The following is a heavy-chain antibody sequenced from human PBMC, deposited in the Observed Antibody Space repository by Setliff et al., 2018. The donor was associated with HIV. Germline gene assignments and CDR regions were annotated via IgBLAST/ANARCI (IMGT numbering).Heavy chain of an antibody. J-gene: IGHJ6*02. CDR2: IDYSGST. D-gene: IGHD3-16*01. Sequence: TLSLTCTVPGGSINDQYFSWIRQSPGKGLEWIGSIDYSGSTKYNPSLNSRGTISIDTSKNELSLKLTSVTAADTAVYYCARHNVITYGGLLFDYYYYGLDVWGHGTTVTV. V-gene: IGHV4-59*11. CDR3: ARHNVITYGGLLFDYYYYGLDV. CDR1: GGSINDQY.